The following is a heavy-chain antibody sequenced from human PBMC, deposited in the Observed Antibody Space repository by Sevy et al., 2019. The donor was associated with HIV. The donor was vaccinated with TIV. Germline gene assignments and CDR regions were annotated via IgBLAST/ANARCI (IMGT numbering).Heavy chain of an antibody. D-gene: IGHD5-18*01. CDR1: TFTFSDYY. V-gene: IGHV3-11*01. CDR2: ISSGGSNK. Sequence: GGSLRLSCAASTFTFSDYYMTWIRQAPGKGLEWVSHISSGGSNKHYADSVKDRFTISRDNAKNSLYLQMNSLRVEDTALYYCARVRYNYGSYYFDYWGQGTLVTVSS. CDR3: ARVRYNYGSYYFDY. J-gene: IGHJ4*02.